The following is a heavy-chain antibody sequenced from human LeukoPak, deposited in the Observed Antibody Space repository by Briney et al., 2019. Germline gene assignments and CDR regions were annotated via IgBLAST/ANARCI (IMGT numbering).Heavy chain of an antibody. CDR2: ISGSGGST. V-gene: IGHV3-23*01. D-gene: IGHD3-16*01. CDR1: RFTFSSYA. Sequence: GGSLRLSCAASRFTFSSYAMNWVRQAPGKGLEWVSAISGSGGSTYYADSVKGWFTISRDNSKNTLYLQMNSPRAEDTAVYYCAKDAGLITCGGVMLRYTFDYWGQGTLVTVSS. CDR3: AKDAGLITCGGVMLRYTFDY. J-gene: IGHJ4*02.